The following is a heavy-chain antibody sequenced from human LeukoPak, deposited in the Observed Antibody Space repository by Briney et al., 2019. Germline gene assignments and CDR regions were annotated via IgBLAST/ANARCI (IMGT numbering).Heavy chain of an antibody. Sequence: PGGSLRLSCAAPGLTVSSNSMSWVRQAPGKGLEWVSFIYSGGSTYYADSVKGRFTISRDNSKNTLYLQMNSLRADDTAVYYCARRAGAYSHPYDYWGQGTLVTVSS. CDR1: GLTVSSNS. CDR3: ARRAGAYSHPYDY. CDR2: IYSGGST. V-gene: IGHV3-53*01. J-gene: IGHJ4*02. D-gene: IGHD4/OR15-4a*01.